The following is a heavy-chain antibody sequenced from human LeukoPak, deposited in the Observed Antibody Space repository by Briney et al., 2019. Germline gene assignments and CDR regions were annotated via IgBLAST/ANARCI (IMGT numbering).Heavy chain of an antibody. Sequence: GGSLRLSCAASGFTFSSYAMSWVRQAPGKGREGVSAISGSGGSTYYADSVKGRFTISRDNSKNTLYLQMNSLRAEDTAVYYCAKREYQPRSGETWFDPWGQGTLVTVSS. CDR1: GFTFSSYA. CDR2: ISGSGGST. D-gene: IGHD2-2*01. V-gene: IGHV3-23*01. CDR3: AKREYQPRSGETWFDP. J-gene: IGHJ5*02.